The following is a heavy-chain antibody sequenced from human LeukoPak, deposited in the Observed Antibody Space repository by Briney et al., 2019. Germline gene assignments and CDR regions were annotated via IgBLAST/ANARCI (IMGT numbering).Heavy chain of an antibody. D-gene: IGHD6-19*01. Sequence: PGGSLRLSCAASGFTFSNYEMNWVRQAPGKGLEWVSYMSGSGSTIYYADSVKGRFTISRDNAKNSLYLQMNSLRAEDTALYYCARGGSGWPFDYWGQGTLVTVPS. J-gene: IGHJ4*02. V-gene: IGHV3-48*03. CDR3: ARGGSGWPFDY. CDR1: GFTFSNYE. CDR2: MSGSGSTI.